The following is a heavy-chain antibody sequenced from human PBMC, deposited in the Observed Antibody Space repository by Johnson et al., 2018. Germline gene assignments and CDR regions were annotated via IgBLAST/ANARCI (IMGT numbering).Heavy chain of an antibody. CDR3: AKVMEDSGSYAGLPPPNDAFDI. V-gene: IGHV3-23*04. Sequence: VQLVQSGGGLVQPGGSLRLSCAASGFTFSSYAMSWVRQAPGKGLEWVSAISGSGGSTYYADSVKGRFTISRDNSKNTLYLQMNSLGAEDTAVYYCAKVMEDSGSYAGLPPPNDAFDIWGPGTMVTGSS. D-gene: IGHD1-26*01. CDR1: GFTFSSYA. CDR2: ISGSGGST. J-gene: IGHJ3*02.